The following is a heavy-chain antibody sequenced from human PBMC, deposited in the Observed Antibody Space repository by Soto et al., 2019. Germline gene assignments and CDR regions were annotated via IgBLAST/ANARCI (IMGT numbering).Heavy chain of an antibody. V-gene: IGHV4-34*01. D-gene: IGHD3-3*01. CDR2: INHSGST. CDR1: GGSFSGYY. J-gene: IGHJ6*02. Sequence: SETLSLTCAVYGGSFSGYYWSWIRRPPGKGLEWIGEINHSGSTNYNPSLKSRVTISVDTSKNQFSLKLSSVTAADTAVYYCARGRREWLPNARNYYYYYGMDVWGQGTTVTVSS. CDR3: ARGRREWLPNARNYYYYYGMDV.